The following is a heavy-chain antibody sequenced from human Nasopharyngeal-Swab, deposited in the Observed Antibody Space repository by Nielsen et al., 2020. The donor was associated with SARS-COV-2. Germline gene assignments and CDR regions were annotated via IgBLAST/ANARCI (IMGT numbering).Heavy chain of an antibody. Sequence: GGSLRLSCAASGFTFSSYWMHWVRQAPGKGLVWVSRINGDGSSTTYADSVRGRFTISSDNAKNMLYLQLNSLRAEDTAVYYCARVVGDIVLMVYAIPLGYFDYWGQGTLVTVSS. J-gene: IGHJ4*02. D-gene: IGHD2-8*01. CDR2: INGDGSST. CDR1: GFTFSSYW. V-gene: IGHV3-74*01. CDR3: ARVVGDIVLMVYAIPLGYFDY.